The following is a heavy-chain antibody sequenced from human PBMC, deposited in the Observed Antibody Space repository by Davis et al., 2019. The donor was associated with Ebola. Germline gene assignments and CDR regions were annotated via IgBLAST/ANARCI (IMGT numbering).Heavy chain of an antibody. CDR2: INHSGST. CDR3: ARLSKRGSSWYFDGMDV. CDR1: GGSFSGYY. V-gene: IGHV4-34*01. Sequence: MPSETLSLTCAVYGGSFSGYYWSWIRQPPGKGLEWIGEINHSGSTNYNPSLKSRVTISGDTSRDRFSLKLSSVTAADTAVYYCARLSKRGSSWYFDGMDVWGKGTTVTVSS. D-gene: IGHD6-13*01. J-gene: IGHJ6*04.